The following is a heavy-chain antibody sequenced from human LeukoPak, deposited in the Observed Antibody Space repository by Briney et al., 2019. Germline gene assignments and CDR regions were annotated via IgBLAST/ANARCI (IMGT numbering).Heavy chain of an antibody. D-gene: IGHD6-19*01. J-gene: IGHJ4*02. Sequence: ASVQVSCKASGYTLTGYYMRWVRPAPGQGLEWMGWINPNSGGTNYAQKFQGRVTMTRDTSISTGYVELSRLRSDDTAVYYCARRAVAGYIDYWGQGTLVTVSS. CDR1: GYTLTGYY. V-gene: IGHV1-2*02. CDR3: ARRAVAGYIDY. CDR2: INPNSGGT.